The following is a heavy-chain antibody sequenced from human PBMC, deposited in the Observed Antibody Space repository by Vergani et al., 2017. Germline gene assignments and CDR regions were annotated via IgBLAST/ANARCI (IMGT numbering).Heavy chain of an antibody. Sequence: QLKLQESGPGLVKPSQTLSLTCTVSGSSITYGAFYWGWIRQSPGKGLEWIGSIHYSENTNYNPSLKTRVTISVDTSKNQFSLTLTSVTAADTAVYYCASDTHSGQRADRWGQGILVTVTS. CDR1: GSSITYGAFY. CDR3: ASDTHSGQRADR. CDR2: IHYSENT. D-gene: IGHD6-19*01. J-gene: IGHJ5*02. V-gene: IGHV4-61*08.